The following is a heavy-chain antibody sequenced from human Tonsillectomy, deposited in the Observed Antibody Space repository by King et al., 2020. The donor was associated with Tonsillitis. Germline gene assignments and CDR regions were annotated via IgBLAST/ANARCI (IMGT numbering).Heavy chain of an antibody. CDR3: AKLGFSSGWYGYFDY. CDR1: GFTFSSYA. J-gene: IGHJ4*02. V-gene: IGHV3-23*04. D-gene: IGHD6-19*01. Sequence: VQLVESGGGLVQPGGSLRLSCAASGFTFSSYAMTWVRQAPGKGLEWVSAISGSAGSTYYADSVKGRFTISRDNSKNTLFLQMNSLRAEDTAIYHCAKLGFSSGWYGYFDYWGQGTPVTVSS. CDR2: ISGSAGST.